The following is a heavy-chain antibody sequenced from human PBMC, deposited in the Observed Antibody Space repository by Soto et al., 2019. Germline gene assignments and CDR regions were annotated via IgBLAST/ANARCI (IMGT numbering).Heavy chain of an antibody. CDR1: GFTFSSYA. D-gene: IGHD6-13*01. V-gene: IGHV3-23*01. CDR3: AKMSAAAGYYYYSMDV. Sequence: EVQLLESGGGLVQPGGSLRLSCAASGFTFSSYAMNWVRQAPGTGLDWVSAISGSGGSTFYADSVQGRFTISRDNSKNTLYLQMNSLRAEDTAVYYCAKMSAAAGYYYYSMDVWGQGTTVTVSS. J-gene: IGHJ6*02. CDR2: ISGSGGST.